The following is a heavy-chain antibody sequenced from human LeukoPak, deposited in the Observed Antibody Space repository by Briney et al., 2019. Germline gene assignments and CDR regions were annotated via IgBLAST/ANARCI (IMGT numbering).Heavy chain of an antibody. Sequence: SETLSLTCTISGVSINTYSWSWIRQPPGKGLEWVGYIFYTGITNYNPSLQSRVTLSVDTSKNQFSLKLTSVTAADTAVYYCARADVLPAAIGYSWFDPWGQGILVTVSS. CDR2: IFYTGIT. CDR1: GVSINTYS. D-gene: IGHD2-2*01. J-gene: IGHJ5*02. V-gene: IGHV4-59*01. CDR3: ARADVLPAAIGYSWFDP.